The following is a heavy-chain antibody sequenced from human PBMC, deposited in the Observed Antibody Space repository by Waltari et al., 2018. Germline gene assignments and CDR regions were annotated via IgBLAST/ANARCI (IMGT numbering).Heavy chain of an antibody. CDR1: GYSISSGWY. CDR3: TRRMMTAIAGGGASDV. J-gene: IGHJ3*01. Sequence: QVQLQESGPRLVKPSETLSLSCALSGYSISSGWYWVWMRNLPGKGLEWIGSLYGTATTSYSPSLQSRFTISSDTSTNNFYLNLASVTAADTATYYCTRRMMTAIAGGGASDVWGQGTLVTVSS. CDR2: LYGTATT. V-gene: IGHV4-38-2*01. D-gene: IGHD2-21*01.